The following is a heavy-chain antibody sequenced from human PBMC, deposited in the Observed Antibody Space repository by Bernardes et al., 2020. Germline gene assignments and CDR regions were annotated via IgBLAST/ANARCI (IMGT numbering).Heavy chain of an antibody. CDR1: GFTFSNYW. V-gene: IGHV3-74*03. D-gene: IGHD6-13*01. CDR2: INNDGNIT. J-gene: IGHJ6*02. Sequence: GGSLRLSCAASGFTFSNYWMHWVRQAPGKGLVWVSRINNDGNITEYADSVKGRFTISRDNAKKTLYLQMNSLRAEDTAMYFCAKIPAGGYFGMDIWGQGTTVTVSS. CDR3: AKIPAGGYFGMDI.